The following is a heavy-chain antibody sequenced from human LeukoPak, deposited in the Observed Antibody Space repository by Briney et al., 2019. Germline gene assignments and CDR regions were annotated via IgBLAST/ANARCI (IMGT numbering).Heavy chain of an antibody. CDR1: GGSISSGGYY. CDR2: IYHSGST. D-gene: IGHD6-13*01. Sequence: PSETLSLTCTVSGGSISSGGYYWSWIRQPPGKGLEWIGYIYHSGSTYYNPSLKSRVTISVDRSKNQFSLKLSSVTAADTAVYYCARDARGSSHLDYWGQGTLVTVSS. CDR3: ARDARGSSHLDY. V-gene: IGHV4-30-2*01. J-gene: IGHJ4*02.